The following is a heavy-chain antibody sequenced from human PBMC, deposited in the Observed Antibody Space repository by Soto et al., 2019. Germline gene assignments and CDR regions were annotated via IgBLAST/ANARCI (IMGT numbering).Heavy chain of an antibody. J-gene: IGHJ5*02. CDR1: GGSISSSSYY. D-gene: IGHD3-3*01. CDR2: IYYSGST. CDR3: ARTYYDFWSGSGYWFDP. V-gene: IGHV4-39*01. Sequence: SETLSRTCTVSGGSISSSSYYWVWIRQPPGKVLEWIGSIYYSGSTYYNPSLKSRVTISVDTSKNQFSLKLSSVTAADTAVYYCARTYYDFWSGSGYWFDPWGQGTLVTVSS.